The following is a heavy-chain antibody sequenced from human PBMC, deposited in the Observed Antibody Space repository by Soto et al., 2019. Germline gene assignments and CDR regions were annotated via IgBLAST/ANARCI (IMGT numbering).Heavy chain of an antibody. J-gene: IGHJ4*02. CDR3: AREEEYGSGWHYFDY. D-gene: IGHD3-10*01. V-gene: IGHV4-31*03. CDR1: GGSISSGGYY. CDR2: IYYSGST. Sequence: SETLSLTCTVSGGSISSGGYYWSWIRQHPGKGLEWIGYIYYSGSTYYNPSLKSRVTISVDASKNQFSLKLSSVTAADTAVYYCAREEEYGSGWHYFDYWGQGTLVTVSS.